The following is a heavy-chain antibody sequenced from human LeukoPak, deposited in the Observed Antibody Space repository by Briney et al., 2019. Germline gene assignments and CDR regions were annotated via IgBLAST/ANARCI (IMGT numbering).Heavy chain of an antibody. CDR3: AKDHSGTGYYSYFDY. J-gene: IGHJ4*02. V-gene: IGHV3-23*01. CDR1: GFTFSNYA. CDR2: ISGSGGST. Sequence: GGSLRLSCAASGFTFSNYAMSWVRQAPGKGLEWVSAISGSGGSTYYADSVKGRFTISRDNSKNTLYLQMNSLRAEDTAVNYCAKDHSGTGYYSYFDYWGQGTLVTVSS. D-gene: IGHD3-9*01.